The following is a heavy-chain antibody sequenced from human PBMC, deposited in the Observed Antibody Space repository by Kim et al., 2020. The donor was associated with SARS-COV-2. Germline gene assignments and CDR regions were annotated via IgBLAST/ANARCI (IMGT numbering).Heavy chain of an antibody. CDR1: GFTFSSYS. D-gene: IGHD3-9*01. Sequence: GGSLRLSCAASGFTFSSYSMNWVRQAPGKGLEWVSYISSSSTIYYADSVKGRFTISRDNAKNSLYLQMNSLRDEDTAVYYCARSRGLRYFDWLLTWGQGT. J-gene: IGHJ5*02. CDR2: ISSSSTI. CDR3: ARSRGLRYFDWLLT. V-gene: IGHV3-48*02.